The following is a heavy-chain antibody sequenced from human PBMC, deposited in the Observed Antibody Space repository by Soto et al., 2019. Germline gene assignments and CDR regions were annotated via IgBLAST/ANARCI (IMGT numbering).Heavy chain of an antibody. J-gene: IGHJ5*02. Sequence: QVQLVQSGAEVKKPGASVKVSCKASGYTFTSYGISWVRQAPGQGLEWMGWISAYNGNTNYAQKLQGRVTMTTDTXXSXAXXELRSLRSDDTAVYYCARAGFCSGGSCYPIALFDPWGQGTLVTVSS. CDR1: GYTFTSYG. CDR3: ARAGFCSGGSCYPIALFDP. CDR2: ISAYNGNT. V-gene: IGHV1-18*01. D-gene: IGHD2-15*01.